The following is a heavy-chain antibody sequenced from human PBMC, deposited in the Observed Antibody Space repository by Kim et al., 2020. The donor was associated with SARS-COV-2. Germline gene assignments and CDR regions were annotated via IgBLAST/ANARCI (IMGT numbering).Heavy chain of an antibody. CDR2: IDPDSGDT. CDR3: ATPFMVRGDDDY. V-gene: IGHV1-2*02. Sequence: VSVKVSCKPSGYTFTAFYIHWVRQAPGQGLDWMGWIDPDSGDTAYDEKFQGRVTMTRDTSITTAYMELTSLRSDDSALYYCATPFMVRGDDDYWGQGTLVTVSS. D-gene: IGHD3-10*01. J-gene: IGHJ4*02. CDR1: GYTFTAFY.